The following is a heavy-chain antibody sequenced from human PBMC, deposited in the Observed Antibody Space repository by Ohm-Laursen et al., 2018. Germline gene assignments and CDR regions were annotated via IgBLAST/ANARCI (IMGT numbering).Heavy chain of an antibody. V-gene: IGHV3-9*01. CDR2: ISWNSGSI. J-gene: IGHJ4*02. D-gene: IGHD6-13*01. CDR3: AKDITPEIVGIAAAGIHY. CDR1: GFTFDDYA. Sequence: SLRLSCAASGFTFDDYAMHWVRQAPGKGLEWVSGISWNSGSIGYADSVKGRFTISRDNAKNSLYLQMNSLRAEDTALYYCAKDITPEIVGIAAAGIHYWGQGTLVTVSS.